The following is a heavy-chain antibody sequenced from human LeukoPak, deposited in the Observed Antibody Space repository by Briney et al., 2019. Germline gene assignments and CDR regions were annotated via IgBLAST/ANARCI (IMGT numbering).Heavy chain of an antibody. D-gene: IGHD1-26*01. CDR2: ISAYNGNT. V-gene: IGHV1-18*01. CDR1: GYTFTSYG. Sequence: GASVKVSCKASGYTFTSYGISWVRQAPGQGLEWMGWISAYNGNTNYAQKLQGRVTMTTDTSTSTDYMELRSMRSDDTAVYYCARVGRHSGSPLGDYWGQGTLVTVSS. J-gene: IGHJ4*02. CDR3: ARVGRHSGSPLGDY.